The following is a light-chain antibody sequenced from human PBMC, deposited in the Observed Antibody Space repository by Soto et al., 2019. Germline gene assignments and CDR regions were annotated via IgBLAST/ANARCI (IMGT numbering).Light chain of an antibody. V-gene: IGLV2-14*01. CDR1: SSDVGGYNY. CDR3: SSYTSSGALYV. CDR2: DVS. Sequence: QSVLTQPASVSGSPGQSITISCTGTSSDVGGYNYVSWYQQHPGKAPKLMIYDVSYRPSGVSNRFSGSKSGNTASLTTSGLQAEDKADYYCSSYTSSGALYVFGTGTRSPS. J-gene: IGLJ1*01.